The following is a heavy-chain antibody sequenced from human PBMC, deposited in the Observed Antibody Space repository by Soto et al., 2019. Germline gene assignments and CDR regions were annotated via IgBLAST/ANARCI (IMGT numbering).Heavy chain of an antibody. D-gene: IGHD4-17*01. CDR2: ISSSSSTI. J-gene: IGHJ4*01. V-gene: IGHV3-48*02. Sequence: EVQLVESGGGLVQPGGSLRLSCAASGFTCSSYSMNWVRQAPGTGLGWVSYISSSSSTIYYADSSKGRFTIARDNAKNSLDPQMISLSDEDTAVYYCAKTAVALGFDYCGHGTLVTVSS. CDR3: AKTAVALGFDY. CDR1: GFTCSSYS.